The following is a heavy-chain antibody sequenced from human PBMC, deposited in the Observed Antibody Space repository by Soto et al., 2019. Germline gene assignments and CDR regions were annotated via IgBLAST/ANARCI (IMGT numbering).Heavy chain of an antibody. J-gene: IGHJ5*02. D-gene: IGHD2-2*01. V-gene: IGHV4-59*08. CDR1: GGSISSYY. Sequence: SETLSLTCTVSGGSISSYYWIWIRQPPGKGLEWIGYIYYSGSTNYNPSLKSRVTISVDTSKNQSSLKLSSVTAADTAVYYCARLDCSSTSCSYNWFDPWGQGTLVTVSS. CDR2: IYYSGST. CDR3: ARLDCSSTSCSYNWFDP.